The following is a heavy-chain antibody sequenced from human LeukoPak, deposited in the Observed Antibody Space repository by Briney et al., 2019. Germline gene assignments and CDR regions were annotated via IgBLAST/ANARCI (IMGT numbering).Heavy chain of an antibody. CDR1: GGSISSYF. D-gene: IGHD3-22*01. CDR3: ARGGGQRLHSYDSSGYYDY. Sequence: PSETLSLTCTVSGGSISSYFWSWIRQPPGKGLEWIGYIYYSGSTNYNPSLKSRVTISVDTSKNQFSLKLSSVTAADTAVYYCARGGGQRLHSYDSSGYYDYWGQGTLVTVSS. CDR2: IYYSGST. J-gene: IGHJ4*02. V-gene: IGHV4-59*01.